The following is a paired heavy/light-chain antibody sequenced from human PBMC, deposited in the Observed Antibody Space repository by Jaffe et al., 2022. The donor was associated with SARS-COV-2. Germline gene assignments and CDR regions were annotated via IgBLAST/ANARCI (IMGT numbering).Heavy chain of an antibody. D-gene: IGHD6-19*01. CDR1: GGTFIGDS. V-gene: IGHV1-69*01. J-gene: IGHJ3*02. CDR3: VRDRGSMAVTGLPEGDAFDI. Sequence: QVQLVQSGAEVKKPGSSVKVSCKASGGTFIGDSINWVRQAPGLGFEWMGGLIPMFDVINYGQKFQGRVTISADESTSTTYMELSSLTSEDTAVYYCVRDRGSMAVTGLPEGDAFDIWGQGTRVTVSS. CDR2: LIPMFDVI.
Light chain of an antibody. CDR2: KVS. V-gene: IGKV2-30*01. CDR3: MQATVWPPWT. CDR1: RSLVYTDGDTY. Sequence: DVVMTQSPLSLAVTLGQPASISCRSSRSLVYTDGDTYLNWFQQRPGQSPRRLIYKVSKRDSGVPDRFSGSGSGSDFTLNISRVAAEDVGFYYCMQATVWPPWTFGRGTKVEIK. J-gene: IGKJ1*01.